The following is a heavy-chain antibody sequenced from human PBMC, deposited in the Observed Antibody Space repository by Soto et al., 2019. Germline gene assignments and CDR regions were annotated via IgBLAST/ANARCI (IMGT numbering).Heavy chain of an antibody. Sequence: ASVKVSCKASGYTFTNYAMHWVRQAPGQRLEWMGWINAGNGNTKYSQKFQGRVTMTRDTSISTAFMKLSRLRSDDTAVYYCASGRLLWFGELLPYYYYYGMDVWGQGTTVTVSS. CDR1: GYTFTNYA. D-gene: IGHD3-10*01. J-gene: IGHJ6*02. CDR3: ASGRLLWFGELLPYYYYYGMDV. CDR2: INAGNGNT. V-gene: IGHV1-3*01.